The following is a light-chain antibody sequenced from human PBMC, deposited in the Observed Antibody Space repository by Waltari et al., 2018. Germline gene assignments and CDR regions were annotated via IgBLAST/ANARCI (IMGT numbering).Light chain of an antibody. CDR3: MQALQNPLT. Sequence: DLVMTQSPLSLPVTPGEPASISCRSSQSLLYSNGYNYLDWYLQKPGQSPQLLIYLGSNRASGVPDRFSGGGSGTDFTLKISRVEAEDVGVYYCMQALQNPLTFGGGTKVEIK. J-gene: IGKJ4*01. CDR2: LGS. CDR1: QSLLYSNGYNY. V-gene: IGKV2-28*01.